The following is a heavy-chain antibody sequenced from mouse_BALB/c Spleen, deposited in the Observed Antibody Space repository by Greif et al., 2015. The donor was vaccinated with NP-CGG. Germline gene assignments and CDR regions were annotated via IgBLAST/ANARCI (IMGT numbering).Heavy chain of an antibody. CDR1: GFTFSSFG. CDR3: ARKEADY. CDR2: ISSGSSIL. V-gene: IGHV5-17*02. Sequence: EVQRVESGGGLVQPGGSRKLSCAASGFTFSSFGMHWVRQAPVKGLELVAYISSGSSILYYADTVKGRFTISRDNPKNTLFLQMTSLRSEDTAMYYCARKEADYWGQGTTLTVSS. J-gene: IGHJ2*01.